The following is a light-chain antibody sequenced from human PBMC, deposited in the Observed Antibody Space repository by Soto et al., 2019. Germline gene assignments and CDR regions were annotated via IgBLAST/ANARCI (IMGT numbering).Light chain of an antibody. CDR1: SSDVGSYSH. V-gene: IGLV2-14*01. CDR3: ISYTGSSTSYV. CDR2: EVT. Sequence: QSVLTQPASVSGSLGQSITISCSGTSSDVGSYSHVAWYQQFPGKTPKLIIYEVTYRPSGVSHRFSASKSGNTASLTISGLQAGDEADYYCISYTGSSTSYVFGTGTKVTVL. J-gene: IGLJ1*01.